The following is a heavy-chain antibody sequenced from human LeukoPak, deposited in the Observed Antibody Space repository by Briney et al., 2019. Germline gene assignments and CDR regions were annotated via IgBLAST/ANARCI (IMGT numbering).Heavy chain of an antibody. Sequence: SETLSLTCTVSGGSVSSSSYYWGWVRQPPGKGLEWIGSMYYSGSTYYNPSLKSRVTISVDTSKNQFSLKLSSVTAADTAVYYCARQPRDGYNPRPYYFDYWGQGTLVTVSS. V-gene: IGHV4-39*01. CDR3: ARQPRDGYNPRPYYFDY. CDR2: MYYSGST. J-gene: IGHJ4*02. D-gene: IGHD5-24*01. CDR1: GGSVSSSSYY.